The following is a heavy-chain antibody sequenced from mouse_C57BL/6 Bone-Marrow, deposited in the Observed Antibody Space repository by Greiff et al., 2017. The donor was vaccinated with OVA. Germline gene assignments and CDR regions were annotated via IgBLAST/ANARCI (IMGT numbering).Heavy chain of an antibody. CDR3: ARLGGPRGDAMDY. J-gene: IGHJ4*01. Sequence: EVKLMESGGGLVQPGGSLTLSCAASGFTFSDYYMYWVRQTPEKRLEWVAYISNGGGSTYYPDTVKGRFTISRDDAKNTLYLQMSRLKSEETAMYYCARLGGPRGDAMDYWGQGTSVTVSS. D-gene: IGHD3-3*01. V-gene: IGHV5-12*01. CDR1: GFTFSDYY. CDR2: ISNGGGST.